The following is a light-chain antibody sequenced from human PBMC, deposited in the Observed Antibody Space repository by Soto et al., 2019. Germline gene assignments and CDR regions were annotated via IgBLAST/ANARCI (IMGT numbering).Light chain of an antibody. J-gene: IGLJ1*01. Sequence: QSVVTQPASVSGSPGQSITISCTGTSSDVGGYDYVSWYQQYPGKAPRLIIYEVSNRPSGVPDRFSGSKSGTSASLAITGLQAEDEADYYCQSFDSSLPGYVFASGTKLTVL. CDR1: SSDVGGYDY. V-gene: IGLV2-14*01. CDR3: QSFDSSLPGYV. CDR2: EVS.